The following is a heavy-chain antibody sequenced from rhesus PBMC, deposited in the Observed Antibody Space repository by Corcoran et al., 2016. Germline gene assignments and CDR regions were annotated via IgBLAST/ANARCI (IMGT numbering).Heavy chain of an antibody. V-gene: IGHV3-118*01. CDR3: ARLSLSDPSDY. J-gene: IGHJ4*01. D-gene: IGHD3-16*01. Sequence: AYAASVKGRFTISRDDSQDTTYLEMNILKSEDTSRYYCARLSLSDPSDYWGQGVLVTVSS.